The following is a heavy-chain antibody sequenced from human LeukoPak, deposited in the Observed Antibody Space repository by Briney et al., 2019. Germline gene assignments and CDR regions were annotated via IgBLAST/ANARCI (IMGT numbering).Heavy chain of an antibody. D-gene: IGHD3-10*01. V-gene: IGHV4-34*01. CDR2: INHSGST. CDR1: GGSFSGYY. Sequence: SETLSLTCAVYGGSFSGYYWSWIRQPPGKGLEWIGEINHSGSTNYNPSLKSRVTISVDTSKNQFSLKLSSVTAADTAVYYCARRGGSGSYYIDYWGQGTLVTVSS. J-gene: IGHJ4*02. CDR3: ARRGGSGSYYIDY.